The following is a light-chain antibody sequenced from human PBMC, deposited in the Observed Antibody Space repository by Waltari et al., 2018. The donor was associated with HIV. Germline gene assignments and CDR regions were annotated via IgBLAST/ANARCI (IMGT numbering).Light chain of an antibody. Sequence: QSALTQPASVSGSLGQSITISCTGTSSDVGGHNSVSWYQQHPGKAPKLLISDVSNRPSGVATRFSGCKSGNTASLTISGLPAEDEADYSCSSDTANSRIFGGGTRLTVL. CDR2: DVS. CDR3: SSDTANSRI. J-gene: IGLJ2*01. CDR1: SSDVGGHNS. V-gene: IGLV2-14*03.